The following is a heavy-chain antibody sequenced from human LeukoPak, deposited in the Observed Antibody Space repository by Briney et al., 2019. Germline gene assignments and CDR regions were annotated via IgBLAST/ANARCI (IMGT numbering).Heavy chain of an antibody. D-gene: IGHD4-17*01. V-gene: IGHV1-2*06. CDR2: INPNSGGT. CDR3: ARGDYGDSTWDY. J-gene: IGHJ4*02. CDR1: GYTFTGYY. Sequence: APVKVSCKASGYTFTGYYMHWVRQAPGQGLEWMGRINPNSGGTNYAQKFQGRVTMTRDTSISTAYMELSRLRSDDTAVYYCARGDYGDSTWDYWGQGTLVTVSS.